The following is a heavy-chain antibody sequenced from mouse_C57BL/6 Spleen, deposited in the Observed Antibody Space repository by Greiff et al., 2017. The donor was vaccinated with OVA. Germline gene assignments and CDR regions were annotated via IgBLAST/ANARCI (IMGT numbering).Heavy chain of an antibody. CDR1: GFTFSSYA. Sequence: EVNLVESGEGLVKPGGSLKLSCAASGFTFSSYAMSWVRQTPEKRLEWVAYISSGGDYIYYADTVTGRFTISRDNARNTLYLQMSSLKSEDTAMYYCTRDIGGTSSYWGQGTLVTVSA. CDR3: TRDIGGTSSY. CDR2: ISSGGDYI. V-gene: IGHV5-9-1*02. J-gene: IGHJ3*01. D-gene: IGHD2-14*01.